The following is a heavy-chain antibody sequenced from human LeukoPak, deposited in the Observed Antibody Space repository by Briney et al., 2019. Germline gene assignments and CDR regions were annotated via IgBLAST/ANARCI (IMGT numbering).Heavy chain of an antibody. D-gene: IGHD3-22*01. CDR3: ARGGGDYYPYYFDY. J-gene: IGHJ4*02. CDR2: IKQDGSEK. V-gene: IGHV3-7*01. CDR1: GFTFSSSA. Sequence: GGSLRLSCAASGFTFSSSAMSWVRQAPGKGLEWVANIKQDGSEKYYVDSVKGRFTISRDNAKNSLYLQMNSLRAEDTAVYYCARGGGDYYPYYFDYWGQGTLVTVSS.